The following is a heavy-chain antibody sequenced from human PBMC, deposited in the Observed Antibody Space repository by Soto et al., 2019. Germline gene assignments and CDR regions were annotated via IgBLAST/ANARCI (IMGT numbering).Heavy chain of an antibody. CDR1: GFTFSSYA. V-gene: IGHV3-23*01. CDR3: AKRATGTYFDY. CDR2: ISGSGGRT. J-gene: IGHJ4*02. Sequence: EVQLLESGGGLVQPGGSLRLSCAAAGFTFSSYAMNWVRQAPGKGLEWVSVISGSGGRTYYADSVKGRFTISRDNSKNTLYLQMNSLRAEDTAVYYCAKRATGTYFDYWGQGTLVTVSS. D-gene: IGHD1-1*01.